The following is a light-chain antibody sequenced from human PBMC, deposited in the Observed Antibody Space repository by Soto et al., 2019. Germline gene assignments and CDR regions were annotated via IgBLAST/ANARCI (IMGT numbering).Light chain of an antibody. Sequence: DIQLTQSPCFLSASVGDRVTITCRASQGIGTYLAWYQQKPGKAPKLLISGASTLQSGVSSRFSGGGSGTEFTLTISSLQPEDFATYYCQESYSAPEFTFGGGTKVDIK. CDR1: QGIGTY. V-gene: IGKV1-9*01. CDR3: QESYSAPEFT. CDR2: GAS. J-gene: IGKJ4*01.